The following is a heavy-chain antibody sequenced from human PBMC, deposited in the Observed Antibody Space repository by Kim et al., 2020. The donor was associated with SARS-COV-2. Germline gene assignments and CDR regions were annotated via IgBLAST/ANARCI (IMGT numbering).Heavy chain of an antibody. Sequence: GGSLRLSCAASGFTFSSYAMSWARQAPGKGLEWVSATSGGGGFTYYADSAKGRFTISRDNSKNTLYLQMNSLRAEDTAVYYCAKRIEGHGYSPFDYWGQGTLVTVSS. V-gene: IGHV3-23*01. CDR2: TSGGGGFT. D-gene: IGHD3-22*01. CDR3: AKRIEGHGYSPFDY. CDR1: GFTFSSYA. J-gene: IGHJ4*02.